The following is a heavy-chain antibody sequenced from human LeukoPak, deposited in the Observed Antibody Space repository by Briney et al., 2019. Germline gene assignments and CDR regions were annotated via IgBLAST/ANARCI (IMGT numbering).Heavy chain of an antibody. CDR2: LSYDGGNK. CDR1: GFILTDYG. Sequence: GRPLRLSCAASGFILTDYGMHWVRQAPGKGLDWVAFLSYDGGNKYYADSVKGRFTISRDNSKNTQYLQMNTLRAEDTAVYYCAKVGRNYGDYNGWFDPWGQGTLVTVSS. D-gene: IGHD4-17*01. V-gene: IGHV3-30*18. CDR3: AKVGRNYGDYNGWFDP. J-gene: IGHJ5*02.